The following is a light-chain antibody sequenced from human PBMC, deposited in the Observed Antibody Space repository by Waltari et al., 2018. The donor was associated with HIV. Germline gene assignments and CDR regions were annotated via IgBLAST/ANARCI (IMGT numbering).Light chain of an antibody. CDR1: ALPKTY. J-gene: IGLJ3*02. CDR2: EDS. CDR3: YSTDSSDWV. Sequence: SYALTQPPSVSVSPGQTARITCSGAALPKTYAYWYQQKSGQAPVLVIYEDSKRPSGIPERFSGSSSGTMATLTISGAQVEDEADYYCYSTDSSDWVFGGGTKLTVL. V-gene: IGLV3-10*01.